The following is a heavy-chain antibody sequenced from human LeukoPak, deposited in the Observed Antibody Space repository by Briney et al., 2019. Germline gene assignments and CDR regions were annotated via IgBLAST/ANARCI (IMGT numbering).Heavy chain of an antibody. CDR1: GFTFSSYG. V-gene: IGHV3-66*01. D-gene: IGHD3-22*01. Sequence: GGSLRLSCAASGFTFSSYGMHWVRQAPGKGLEWVSVIYSGGSTYYADSVKGRFTISRDNSKNTLYLQMNSLRAEDTAVYYCARRAYDSSGYPTYYFDYWGQGTLVTVSS. CDR3: ARRAYDSSGYPTYYFDY. J-gene: IGHJ4*02. CDR2: IYSGGST.